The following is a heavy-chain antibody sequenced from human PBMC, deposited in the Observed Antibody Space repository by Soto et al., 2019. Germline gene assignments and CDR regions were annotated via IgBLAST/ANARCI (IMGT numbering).Heavy chain of an antibody. CDR2: INPRTGST. V-gene: IGHV1-46*01. CDR3: ARDGGLPTASWHYHR. CDR1: GYSFTNYC. Sequence: QVQLVQSGADVKKPGTSVKVSCKAAGYSFTNYCMYWVRQAPGQGLEWMVMINPRTGSTRYAQQFQARVTLTRDTSASTVYMGLSTLICDDPAVYDCARDGGLPTASWHYHRWGSGHLVTVSS. D-gene: IGHD3-3*01. J-gene: IGHJ2*01.